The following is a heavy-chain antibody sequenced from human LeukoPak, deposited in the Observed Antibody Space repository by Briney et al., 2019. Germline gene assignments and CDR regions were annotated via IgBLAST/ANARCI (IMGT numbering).Heavy chain of an antibody. CDR2: INPNSGDT. CDR3: ARDLGEGGTAFHL. V-gene: IGHV1-2*02. D-gene: IGHD3-16*01. J-gene: IGHJ3*01. CDR1: AYSFTGYF. Sequence: GASVKVSCKASAYSFTGYFIHWVRQAPGQGLEWMGWINPNSGDTNYAQRFQGGVTMTRDTSISTAYLELSRLRSDDTALYYCARDLGEGGTAFHLWVQGTMVTISS.